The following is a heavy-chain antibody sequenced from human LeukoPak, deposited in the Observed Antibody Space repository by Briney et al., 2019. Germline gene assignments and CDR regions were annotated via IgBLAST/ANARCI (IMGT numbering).Heavy chain of an antibody. Sequence: GRSLRLSCAASGFTFSSYGMHWVRQAPGKGLEWVAVISYDGSNKYYADSVKGRFTISRDNSKNTLYLQMNSLRAEDTAVYYCARDFPGLAVAGTRPLDYWGQGTLVTVSS. CDR1: GFTFSSYG. V-gene: IGHV3-30*03. CDR3: ARDFPGLAVAGTRPLDY. J-gene: IGHJ4*02. CDR2: ISYDGSNK. D-gene: IGHD6-19*01.